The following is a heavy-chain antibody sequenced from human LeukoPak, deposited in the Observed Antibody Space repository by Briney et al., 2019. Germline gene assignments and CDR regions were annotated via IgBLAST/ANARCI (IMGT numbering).Heavy chain of an antibody. CDR2: GYYFGTT. D-gene: IGHD3-9*01. V-gene: IGHV4-39*07. Sequence: PSETLSLTCAVSGASFTTVDYYWAWIRQPPGKGLEWIGSGYYFGTTSYNPSLQSRVTISLDTSKNQFFLKLTSVTAADTAVYYCARDRMDYDILTGPSDAFDIWGRGTMVTVSS. CDR3: ARDRMDYDILTGPSDAFDI. CDR1: GASFTTVDYY. J-gene: IGHJ3*02.